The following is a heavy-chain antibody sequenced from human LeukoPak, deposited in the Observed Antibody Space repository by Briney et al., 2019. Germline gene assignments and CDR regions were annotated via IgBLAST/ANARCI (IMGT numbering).Heavy chain of an antibody. V-gene: IGHV3-48*01. CDR3: AREGDSSSSGNAFDI. D-gene: IGHD6-6*01. CDR1: GFTFSSYS. J-gene: IGHJ3*02. CDR2: ISSSSSTT. Sequence: GGSLRLSCAASGFTFSSYSMNWVRQAPGKGLEWVSYISSSSSTTYYADSVKGRFTISRDNAKNSLYLQMNSLRAEDTAVYYCAREGDSSSSGNAFDIWGQGTMVTVSS.